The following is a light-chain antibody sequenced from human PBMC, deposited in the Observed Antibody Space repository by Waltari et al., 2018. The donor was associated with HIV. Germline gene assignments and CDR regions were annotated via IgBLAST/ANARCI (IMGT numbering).Light chain of an antibody. Sequence: QSLLTQPPSASGTPGQRVTLSCSGSSSNIGSTHVTWFRHVPGTAPELLIYNNKQRPSGVPDRFSGSKSGTSASLAISGLQSEDEADYYCAAWHDSLNGPVFGGGTKLTVL. J-gene: IGLJ3*02. CDR2: NNK. CDR1: SSNIGSTH. CDR3: AAWHDSLNGPV. V-gene: IGLV1-44*01.